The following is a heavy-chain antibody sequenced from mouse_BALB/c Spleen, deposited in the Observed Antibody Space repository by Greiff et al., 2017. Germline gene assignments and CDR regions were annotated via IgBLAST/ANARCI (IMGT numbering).Heavy chain of an antibody. CDR2: ISSGGST. J-gene: IGHJ1*01. D-gene: IGHD2-2*01. Sequence: EVKLMESGGGLVKPGGSLKLSCAASGFTFSSYAMSWVRQTPEKRLEWVASISSGGSTYYPDSVKGRFTISRDNARNILYLQMSSLRSEDTAMYYCARVGLDWYFDVWGAGTTVTVSS. V-gene: IGHV5-6-5*01. CDR1: GFTFSSYA. CDR3: ARVGLDWYFDV.